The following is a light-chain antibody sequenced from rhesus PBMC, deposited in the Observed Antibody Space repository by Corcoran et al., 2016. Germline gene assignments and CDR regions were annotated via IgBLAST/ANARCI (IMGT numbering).Light chain of an antibody. J-gene: IGKJ2*01. V-gene: IGKV1-74*01. CDR1: ENVNNY. CDR3: QHSYGTPYS. Sequence: DIQMTQSPSSLSASVGDRATITCRASENVNNYLHWYQQKPGKAPKLLIYKASTLQSGVPSRFSGSGSGTDFTLTISSLQPEDFATYYFQHSYGTPYSFGQGTKVEIK. CDR2: KAS.